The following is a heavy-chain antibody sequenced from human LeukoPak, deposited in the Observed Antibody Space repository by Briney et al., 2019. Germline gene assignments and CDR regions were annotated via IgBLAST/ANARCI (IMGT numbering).Heavy chain of an antibody. CDR2: ISSSSSYI. CDR1: GFTFSSYS. D-gene: IGHD6-19*01. J-gene: IGHJ5*02. V-gene: IGHV3-21*01. Sequence: GGSLRLSCAASGFTFSSYSMNWVRQPPGKGLEWVSSISSSSSYINYTDSVKGRFTISRDNAKNSLYVEMNSLRAEDTAVYYCARDRIAVAAVDPWGQGTLVTVSS. CDR3: ARDRIAVAAVDP.